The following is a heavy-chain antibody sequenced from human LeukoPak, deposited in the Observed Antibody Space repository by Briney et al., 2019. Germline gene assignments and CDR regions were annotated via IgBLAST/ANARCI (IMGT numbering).Heavy chain of an antibody. CDR1: GGSISSGGYS. D-gene: IGHD5-18*01. CDR2: IYHSGST. Sequence: SQTLSLTCAVSGGSISSGGYSWSWIRQPPGKGLEWIGYIYHSGSTYYNPSLKSRVTISVDRSKNQFSLKLSSVTAADTAVYYRARGVTNDYWGQGTLVTVSS. CDR3: ARGVTNDY. J-gene: IGHJ4*02. V-gene: IGHV4-30-2*01.